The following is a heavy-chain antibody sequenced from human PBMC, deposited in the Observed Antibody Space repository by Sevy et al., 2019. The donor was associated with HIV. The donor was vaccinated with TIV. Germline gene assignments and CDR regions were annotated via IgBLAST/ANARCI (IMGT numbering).Heavy chain of an antibody. CDR1: GYRLSELS. J-gene: IGHJ4*02. CDR3: ATLIVGTSYLRL. CDR2: FDPEYDDP. Sequence: ASVKVSCNVSGYRLSELSTYWVRQTPAKGLEGMGGFDPEYDDPIYAQTFQGRVTMTEDTSTDTAYMELCSLTSEDTAVYYCATLIVGTSYLRLWGPGTLVTVSS. V-gene: IGHV1-24*01. D-gene: IGHD1-26*01.